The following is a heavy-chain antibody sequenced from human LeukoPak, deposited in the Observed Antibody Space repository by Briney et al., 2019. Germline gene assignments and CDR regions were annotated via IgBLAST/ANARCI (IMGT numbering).Heavy chain of an antibody. CDR3: ARRNYYDSTGYWNN. Sequence: PSGTLSLTCAVSGGSISGDNWWSWVRQPPGEGLEWIGEIHHSGSTKDDPSLKSRVTISVDKSKKQFSLRLSSVTAADTAVYYCARRNYYDSTGYWNNWGQGTLVTVSS. V-gene: IGHV4-4*02. CDR2: IHHSGST. CDR1: GGSISGDNW. J-gene: IGHJ4*02. D-gene: IGHD3-22*01.